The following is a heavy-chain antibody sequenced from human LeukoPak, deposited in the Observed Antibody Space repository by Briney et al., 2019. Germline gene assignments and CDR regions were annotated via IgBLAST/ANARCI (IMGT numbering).Heavy chain of an antibody. CDR2: ISGSGGST. J-gene: IGHJ3*02. V-gene: IGHV3-23*01. Sequence: SGGSLRLSCAASGFTFSNYAMSWVRQAPGKGPEWVSGISGSGGSTYYADSVKGRFTISRDNSKNTLYLQMDSLRAEDTAVYYCAKGSSSYYFAFDIWGQGTMVTVSS. CDR3: AKGSSSYYFAFDI. D-gene: IGHD6-13*01. CDR1: GFTFSNYA.